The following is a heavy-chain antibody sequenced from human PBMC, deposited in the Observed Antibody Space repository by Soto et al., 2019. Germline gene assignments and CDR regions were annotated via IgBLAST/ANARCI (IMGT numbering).Heavy chain of an antibody. V-gene: IGHV4-31*03. J-gene: IGHJ4*02. Sequence: SETLSLTCTVSGGSISSGGYYWSWIRQHPGKGLEWIGYIYYSGSTYYNPSLKSRVTISVDTSKNQFSLKLSSVTAADTAVYYCARFLRGGSGSLSVSKPRPIDYWGQGTLVTVSS. D-gene: IGHD3-10*01. CDR2: IYYSGST. CDR1: GGSISSGGYY. CDR3: ARFLRGGSGSLSVSKPRPIDY.